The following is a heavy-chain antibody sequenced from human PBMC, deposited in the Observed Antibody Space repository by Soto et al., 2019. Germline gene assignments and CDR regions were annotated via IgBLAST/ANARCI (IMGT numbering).Heavy chain of an antibody. V-gene: IGHV3-30-3*01. Sequence: PGGSLSLSCAASGFTFSSYAMSWVRQAPGKGMEWVAVISYDGSNKYYADSVKGRFTISRDNSKNTLYLQMNSLRAEDTAVYYCARDTAATIMYYFDYWGQGTLVTVSS. CDR2: ISYDGSNK. CDR3: ARDTAATIMYYFDY. CDR1: GFTFSSYA. D-gene: IGHD5-12*01. J-gene: IGHJ4*02.